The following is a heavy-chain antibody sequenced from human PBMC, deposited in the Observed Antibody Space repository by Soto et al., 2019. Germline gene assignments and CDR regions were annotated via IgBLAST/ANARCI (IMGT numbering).Heavy chain of an antibody. CDR1: GYSFTSYW. V-gene: IGHV5-10-1*01. Sequence: LGESLKISCKGSGYSFTSYWINWVRQMPGKGLEWMGRIDPSDSYINYSPSFQGHVTISADKSISTAYLQWSNLKASDTAMYYCASSYSIHNWFDPWGQGTLVTVSS. CDR3: ASSYSIHNWFDP. CDR2: IDPSDSYI. D-gene: IGHD6-13*01. J-gene: IGHJ5*02.